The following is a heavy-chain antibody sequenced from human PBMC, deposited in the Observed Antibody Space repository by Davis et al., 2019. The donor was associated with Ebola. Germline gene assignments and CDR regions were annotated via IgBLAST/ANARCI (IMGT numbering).Heavy chain of an antibody. CDR1: GGTFSSYA. Sequence: AASVKVSCKASGGTFSSYAISWVRQAPGQGLEWMGWITADNSNRKYAQNLQGRVTMTTDTSTSTAYMELRNLRSDDTAVYYCARAPYYYGSGSFDYWGQGVLVSVSS. CDR2: ITADNSNR. D-gene: IGHD3-10*01. J-gene: IGHJ4*02. CDR3: ARAPYYYGSGSFDY. V-gene: IGHV1-18*01.